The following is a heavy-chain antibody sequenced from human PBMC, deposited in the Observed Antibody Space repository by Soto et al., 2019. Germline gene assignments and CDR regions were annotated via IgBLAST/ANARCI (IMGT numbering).Heavy chain of an antibody. CDR3: VRDAGSLGY. V-gene: IGHV3-48*01. J-gene: IGHJ4*02. CDR1: GFTFNSYS. CDR2: ITSGSSTI. D-gene: IGHD3-10*01. Sequence: PGVSLRLSCVVSGFTFNSYSMDWVRQAPGKGLEWVSYITSGSSTIHYADSVKGRFTISRDNAKNSVFLQMNSLRVEDTAVYYCVRDAGSLGYWGQGTLVTVSS.